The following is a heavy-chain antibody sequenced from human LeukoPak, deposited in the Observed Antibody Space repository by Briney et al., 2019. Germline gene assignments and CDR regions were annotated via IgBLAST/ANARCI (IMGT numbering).Heavy chain of an antibody. J-gene: IGHJ4*02. CDR2: IKQDGSEK. V-gene: IGHV3-7*01. Sequence: GGSLRLSCTASGFPFIEYSMNWVRQAPGKGLEWVANIKQDGSEKYYVDSVKGRFTISRDNAKNSLYLQMNSLRAEDTAVYYCARCGSYYYVPSTAEDYWGQGTLVTVSS. CDR3: ARCGSYYYVPSTAEDY. CDR1: GFPFIEYS. D-gene: IGHD1-26*01.